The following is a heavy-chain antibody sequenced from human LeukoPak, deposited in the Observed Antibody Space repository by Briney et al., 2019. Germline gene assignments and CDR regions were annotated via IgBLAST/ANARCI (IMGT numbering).Heavy chain of an antibody. J-gene: IGHJ4*02. CDR1: GFTFSSYS. CDR3: ASLYGHGIFDS. CDR2: IISSSSYI. Sequence: GGSLRLSCAASGFTFSSYSMNWVRQAPGKGLEWVSSIISSSSYIYYADSVKGRFTISRDNAKNSLYLQMNSLRAEDTAVYYCASLYGHGIFDSWGQGTLVTVSS. V-gene: IGHV3-21*01. D-gene: IGHD4-17*01.